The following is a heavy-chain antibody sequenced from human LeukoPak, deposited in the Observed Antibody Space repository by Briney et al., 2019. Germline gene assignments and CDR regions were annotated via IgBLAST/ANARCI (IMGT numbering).Heavy chain of an antibody. J-gene: IGHJ4*02. V-gene: IGHV3-23*01. Sequence: AGGSLRLSCAASGFTFSSYAMSWVRQAPGKGLEWVSAISGSGGSTYYADSVKGRFTISRDNSKNTLYLQMNSLRAEDSAVYYCARVTLTSANFDYWGQGTLVTVSS. CDR1: GFTFSSYA. CDR2: ISGSGGST. CDR3: ARVTLTSANFDY.